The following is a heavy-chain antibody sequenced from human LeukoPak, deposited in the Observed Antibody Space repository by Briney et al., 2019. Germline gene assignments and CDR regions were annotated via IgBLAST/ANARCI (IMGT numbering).Heavy chain of an antibody. CDR1: GFTFSSYE. D-gene: IGHD4-17*01. J-gene: IGHJ4*02. Sequence: PGGSLRLSCAASGFTFSSYEMNWVGQAPGKGLEWVSYISSSGSTIYYADSVKGRFTISRDIAKNSLYLQMNSLRAEDTAVYYCARDPYYGDYVVWGQGTLVTVSS. CDR2: ISSSGSTI. V-gene: IGHV3-48*03. CDR3: ARDPYYGDYVV.